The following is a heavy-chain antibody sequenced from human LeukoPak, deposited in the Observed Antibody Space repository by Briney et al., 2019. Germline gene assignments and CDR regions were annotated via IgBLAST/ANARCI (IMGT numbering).Heavy chain of an antibody. Sequence: SQTLSLTCTVSGGSISSGGYYWSWIRQHPGKGLEWIGYIYYSGSTYYNPSLKSRVTISVDTSKNQFSLKLSSVTAADTAVYYCARDPRVELAPSIAAAGGPSWYFDLWGRGTLVTVSS. D-gene: IGHD6-13*01. CDR2: IYYSGST. J-gene: IGHJ2*01. CDR3: ARDPRVELAPSIAAAGGPSWYFDL. V-gene: IGHV4-30-4*08. CDR1: GGSISSGGYY.